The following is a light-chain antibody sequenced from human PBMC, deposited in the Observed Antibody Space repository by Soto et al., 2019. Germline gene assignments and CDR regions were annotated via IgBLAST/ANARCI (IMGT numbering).Light chain of an antibody. CDR2: GAS. J-gene: IGKJ1*01. CDR1: QSVSDS. CDR3: QQYNNWPRGT. Sequence: EIVMTQSPATLSVSPGERATLSCRASQSVSDSLAWYQQRPGQAPRLLIYGASTRATGIPARFSGSGSGTEFTLTISSLQSEDFAVYYCQQYNNWPRGTFGQGTKVDIK. V-gene: IGKV3-15*01.